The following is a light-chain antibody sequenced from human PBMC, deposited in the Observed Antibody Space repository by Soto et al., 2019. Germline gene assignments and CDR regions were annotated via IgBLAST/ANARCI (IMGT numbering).Light chain of an antibody. CDR3: VLHMNDGTWV. J-gene: IGLJ3*02. CDR1: SGSVSTNYY. CDR2: NTN. Sequence: QTVVTQEPSFSVSPGGTVTLTCGLNSGSVSTNYYPAWYQQTPGQAPRSLVYNTNTRSSGVPDRFSGSILGNRAALTISGAQADDESDYYCVLHMNDGTWVFGGGTKPTVL. V-gene: IGLV8-61*01.